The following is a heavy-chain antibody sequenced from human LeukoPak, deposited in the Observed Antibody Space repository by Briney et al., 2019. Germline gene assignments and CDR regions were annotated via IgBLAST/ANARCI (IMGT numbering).Heavy chain of an antibody. V-gene: IGHV3-30*18. CDR2: ISYDGSNK. J-gene: IGHJ4*02. CDR1: GFTFSSYG. CDR3: AKDAIDYGDSGLFDY. D-gene: IGHD4-17*01. Sequence: GGSLRRSCAASGFTFSSYGMHWARQAPGKGLEWVAVISYDGSNKYYADSVKGRFTISRDNSKNTLYLQMNSLRAEDTAVYYCAKDAIDYGDSGLFDYWGQGTLVTVSS.